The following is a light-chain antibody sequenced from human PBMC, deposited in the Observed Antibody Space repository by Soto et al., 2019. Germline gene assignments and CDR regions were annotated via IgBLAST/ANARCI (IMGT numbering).Light chain of an antibody. J-gene: IGLJ2*01. CDR1: SSDVGGYNY. V-gene: IGLV2-14*01. CDR2: EVS. CDR3: SSYTISSSRHGL. Sequence: QSALTQPASVSGSPGQSITISCTGTSSDVGGYNYVSWYQQHPGKAPKLMIYEVSNRPSGVSNRFSGSKSGNTASLTISGLQAEDEADYYCSSYTISSSRHGLFGGGTKLTVL.